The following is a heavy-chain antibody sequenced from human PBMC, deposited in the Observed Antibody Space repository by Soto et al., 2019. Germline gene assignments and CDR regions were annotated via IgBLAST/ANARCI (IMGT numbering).Heavy chain of an antibody. CDR3: ARDRGYDAHDYYYNAMDV. D-gene: IGHD2-15*01. V-gene: IGHV3-21*01. CDR2: ITSSSAYI. J-gene: IGHJ6*02. CDR1: GFIFRSYS. Sequence: GGSLRLSCAASGFIFRSYSMAWVRQAPGKGLEWLSYITSSSAYIYYADSVRGRFTISRDNAKNSLYLQMNSLRAEDTAVYYCARDRGYDAHDYYYNAMDVWGQGTMVTVSS.